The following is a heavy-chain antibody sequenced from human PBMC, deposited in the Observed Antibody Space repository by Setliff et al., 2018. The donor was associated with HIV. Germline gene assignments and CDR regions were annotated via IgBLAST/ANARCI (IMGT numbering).Heavy chain of an antibody. CDR3: ATHTGNFHLHAFDI. Sequence: LKISCRASGYDFTRYWIGWVRQMPGKGLEWMGIIYPGDFDTRYSPSFQGQVTISADKSISTASLQWNSLKASDTAMYYCATHTGNFHLHAFDIWGQGTTVTVS. CDR1: GYDFTRYW. J-gene: IGHJ3*02. D-gene: IGHD1-7*01. CDR2: IYPGDFDT. V-gene: IGHV5-51*01.